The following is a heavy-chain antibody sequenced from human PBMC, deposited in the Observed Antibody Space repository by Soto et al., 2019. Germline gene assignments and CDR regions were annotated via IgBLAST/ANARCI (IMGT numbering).Heavy chain of an antibody. V-gene: IGHV4-34*01. CDR2: INHSGST. Sequence: SETLSLTCAVSGGSFSGYYWSWIRQPPWKGLEWIGEINHSGSTNYNPSLKSRVTISVDTSKNQFSLKLSSVTAADTAVYYCARVGDIVATIGGYNWFDPWGQGTLVTVSS. J-gene: IGHJ5*02. CDR3: ARVGDIVATIGGYNWFDP. D-gene: IGHD5-12*01. CDR1: GGSFSGYY.